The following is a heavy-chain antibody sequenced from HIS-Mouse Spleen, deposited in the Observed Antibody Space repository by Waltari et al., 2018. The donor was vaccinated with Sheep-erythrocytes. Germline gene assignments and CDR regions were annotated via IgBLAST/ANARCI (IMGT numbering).Heavy chain of an antibody. CDR3: ARQGGYCSGGSCYRNYYYYGMDV. Sequence: EVQLVQSGAEVKKPGESLKISCKGSGYSFTSHWIGWVRQMPGKGLEWMGIIYPGDSDTRYSPSFQGQVTISADKSISTAYLQWSSLKASDTAMYYCARQGGYCSGGSCYRNYYYYGMDVWGQGTTVTVSS. V-gene: IGHV5-51*01. J-gene: IGHJ6*02. D-gene: IGHD2-15*01. CDR2: IYPGDSDT. CDR1: GYSFTSHW.